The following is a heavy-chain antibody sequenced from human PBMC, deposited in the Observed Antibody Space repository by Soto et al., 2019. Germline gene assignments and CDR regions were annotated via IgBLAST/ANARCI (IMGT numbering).Heavy chain of an antibody. CDR2: IYWNDDK. CDR3: AHRHELGSFDI. CDR1: GFSLITLALG. V-gene: IGHV2-5*01. J-gene: IGHJ3*02. D-gene: IGHD1-26*01. Sequence: SGPALVNPTQTLTLTCTFSGFSLITLALGVGWIRQPPGKALEWLALIYWNDDKRYSPSLKNRLTITKDTSKNHVVLTMTKMDPVDTATYYCAHRHELGSFDIWGQGTKVTVSS.